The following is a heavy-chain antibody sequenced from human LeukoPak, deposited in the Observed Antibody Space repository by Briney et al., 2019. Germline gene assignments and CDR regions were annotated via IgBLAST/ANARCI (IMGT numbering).Heavy chain of an antibody. Sequence: GGSLRLSCADSGFTFSSHWLNWVRQAPGRELEWVGNINPDGSQTYYVDSVKGRFTISRDNPRDSVYLQMNTLRVEDTAVYYCLGSADRGWGQGTLVTVSS. CDR1: GFTFSSHW. V-gene: IGHV3-7*01. D-gene: IGHD6-25*01. CDR2: INPDGSQT. CDR3: LGSADRG. J-gene: IGHJ4*02.